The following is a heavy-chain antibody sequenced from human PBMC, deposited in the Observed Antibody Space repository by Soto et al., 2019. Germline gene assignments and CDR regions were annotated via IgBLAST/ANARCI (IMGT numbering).Heavy chain of an antibody. Sequence: QVQLVESGGGVVQPGRSLRLSCAASGFTFSSYGMHWVRQAPGKGLEWVAVISYDGSNKYYADSVKGRFTISRDNSKNKLYLQMNSLRAEDTAVYYCAKDRYDVLLWFGDGMDVWGQGTTVTVSS. CDR2: ISYDGSNK. CDR3: AKDRYDVLLWFGDGMDV. J-gene: IGHJ6*02. CDR1: GFTFSSYG. V-gene: IGHV3-30*18. D-gene: IGHD3-10*01.